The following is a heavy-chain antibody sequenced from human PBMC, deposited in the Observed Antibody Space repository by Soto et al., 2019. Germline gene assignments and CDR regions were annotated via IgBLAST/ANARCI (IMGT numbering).Heavy chain of an antibody. Sequence: SETLSLTCTVSGGSISRHYWSWIRQPPGKGLEWIGNIYYSGSTNYNPSLKSRVTISVDRSRTQFSLQLSSVTAADTAGYYCASSGASGTYSSPPFASWGHEPLV. V-gene: IGHV4-59*11. CDR1: GGSISRHY. D-gene: IGHD3-10*01. CDR3: ASSGASGTYSSPPFAS. J-gene: IGHJ4*01. CDR2: IYYSGST.